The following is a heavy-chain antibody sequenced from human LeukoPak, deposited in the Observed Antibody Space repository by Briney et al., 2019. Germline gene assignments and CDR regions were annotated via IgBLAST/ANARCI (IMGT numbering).Heavy chain of an antibody. CDR3: AKDLGLWFGESDAFDI. J-gene: IGHJ3*02. CDR1: GFTFSSYG. Sequence: AGGSLRLSCAASGFTFSSYGMHWVRQAPGKGLEWVALIRYDGSNKYYADSVKGRFTISRDNSKNTLYLQMNSLRAEDTAVYYCAKDLGLWFGESDAFDIWGQGTMVTVSS. D-gene: IGHD3-10*01. CDR2: IRYDGSNK. V-gene: IGHV3-30*02.